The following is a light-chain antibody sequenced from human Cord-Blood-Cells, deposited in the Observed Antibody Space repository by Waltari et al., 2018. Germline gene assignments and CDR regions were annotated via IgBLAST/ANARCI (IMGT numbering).Light chain of an antibody. CDR2: QDS. J-gene: IGLJ1*01. V-gene: IGLV3-1*01. CDR3: QAWDSSTYV. Sequence: SYELTQPPSVSVSPGQTASITCSGDKLGDNYACWYQQKPGQSPVLLINQDSKRPSGIPERFSGSNSGNTATLTISGTQAMDEADYYCQAWDSSTYVFGTGTKVTVL. CDR1: KLGDNY.